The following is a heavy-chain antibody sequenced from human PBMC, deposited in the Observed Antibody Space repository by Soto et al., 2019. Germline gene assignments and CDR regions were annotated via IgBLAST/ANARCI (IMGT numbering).Heavy chain of an antibody. V-gene: IGHV1-2*04. J-gene: IGHJ3*02. CDR3: ARDSGYSGYDRAFDI. CDR1: GYTFTGYY. CDR2: INPNSGGT. D-gene: IGHD5-12*01. Sequence: GASVKVSCKASGYTFTGYYMHWVRQAPGQGLEWMGWINPNSGGTNYAQKFQGWVTMTRDTSISTAYMELSRLRSDDTAVYYCARDSGYSGYDRAFDIWGQGTMVTVPS.